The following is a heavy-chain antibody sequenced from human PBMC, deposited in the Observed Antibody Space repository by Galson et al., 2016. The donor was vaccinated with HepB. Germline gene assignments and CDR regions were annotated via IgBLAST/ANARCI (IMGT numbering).Heavy chain of an antibody. CDR1: GDSISSSRHY. CDR3: ARHGNYYDSSGFYNQDAFDG. V-gene: IGHV4-39*01. CDR2: IYYGGSI. Sequence: SETLSLTCSVSGDSISSSRHYWGWIRQPPGKGLEWIGTIYYGGSIYYTASLKTRLNISVDTSKNQFSLQLSSVTAADTAVYYCARHGNYYDSSGFYNQDAFDGWGQGTRVIVSS. D-gene: IGHD3-22*01. J-gene: IGHJ3*01.